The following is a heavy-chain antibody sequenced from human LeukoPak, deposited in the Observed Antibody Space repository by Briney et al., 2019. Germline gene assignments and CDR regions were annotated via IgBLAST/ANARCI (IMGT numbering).Heavy chain of an antibody. CDR2: INHRGDT. CDR1: GGSFSSYY. V-gene: IGHV4-34*01. CDR3: ARGPTISETGYFDY. Sequence: SETLSLTCAVYGGSFSSYYWSWIRQSPGKGLEWIAEINHRGDTNYNPSVKSRVTISVDTSKNQFSLKVTSLTAADTAVYYCARGPTISETGYFDYWGQGTLVTVSS. J-gene: IGHJ4*03. D-gene: IGHD1-1*01.